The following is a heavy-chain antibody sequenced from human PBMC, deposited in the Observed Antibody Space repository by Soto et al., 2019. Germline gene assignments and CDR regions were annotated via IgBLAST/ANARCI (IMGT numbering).Heavy chain of an antibody. CDR3: ARESEDLTSNFDY. CDR1: GFTFTRYS. J-gene: IGHJ4*02. Sequence: RRLSCAASGFTFTRYSMNWVRQAPGKGLEWVSSISSTTNYIYYGDSMKGRFTISRDNAKNSLYLEMNSLRAEDTAVYCCARESEDLTSNFDYWGQGTLVTVSS. CDR2: ISSTTNYI. V-gene: IGHV3-21*06.